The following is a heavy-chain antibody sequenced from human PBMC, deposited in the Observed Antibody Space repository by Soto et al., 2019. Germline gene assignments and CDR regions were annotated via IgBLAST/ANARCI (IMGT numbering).Heavy chain of an antibody. D-gene: IGHD6-19*01. J-gene: IGHJ4*02. V-gene: IGHV4-59*01. Sequence: PSETLSLTCTVSGGSIISYYWSWIRQPPGRGLEWIGFIYYAGSTKYNPSLNSRATITEDTPKNQVVLTMTNMDPVDTATYYCAHRSRGWQYYFTHWGQGALVTVSS. CDR3: AHRSRGWQYYFTH. CDR1: GGSIISYY. CDR2: IYYAGST.